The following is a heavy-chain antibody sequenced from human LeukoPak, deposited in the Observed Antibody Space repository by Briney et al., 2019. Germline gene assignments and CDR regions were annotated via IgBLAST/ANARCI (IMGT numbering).Heavy chain of an antibody. D-gene: IGHD2-15*01. J-gene: IGHJ3*02. V-gene: IGHV4-61*02. CDR2: VSTSGST. Sequence: PSETLSLTCTVSGGSISSGSYYWGWIRQPPGKGLEWIGRVSTSGSTNYNPSLKSRITISVDTSKNQFSLKLSSVTAADTAVYYCVRERTLVGSADIWGQGTKVTVSS. CDR3: VRERTLVGSADI. CDR1: GGSISSGSYY.